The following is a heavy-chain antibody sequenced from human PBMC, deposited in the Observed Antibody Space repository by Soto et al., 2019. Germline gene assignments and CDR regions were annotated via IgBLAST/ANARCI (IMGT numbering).Heavy chain of an antibody. CDR2: IWYDGSNK. CDR1: GFTFSSYG. CDR3: GRDRRRVYDMDV. Sequence: GGSLRLSCAASGFTFSSYGMHWVRQAPGKGLEWVAVIWYDGSNKYYADSVKGRFTISRDNSKNTLYLQMNSLRAEDTAVYYWGRDRRRVYDMDVWGQGTTVTVSS. J-gene: IGHJ6*02. V-gene: IGHV3-33*01.